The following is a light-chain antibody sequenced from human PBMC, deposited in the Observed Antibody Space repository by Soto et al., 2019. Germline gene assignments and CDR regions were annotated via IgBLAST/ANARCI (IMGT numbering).Light chain of an antibody. J-gene: IGKJ1*01. Sequence: DIQMTQSPSSLSASVGDRVTIACRASQGINKYLVWYQQKPGKVPKLLIYGASTLQSGVPARFSGSGFGTDFTLTISSLQPEDFATYYCEKYNGDQWTFGQGTKVEMK. CDR1: QGINKY. CDR3: EKYNGDQWT. V-gene: IGKV1-27*01. CDR2: GAS.